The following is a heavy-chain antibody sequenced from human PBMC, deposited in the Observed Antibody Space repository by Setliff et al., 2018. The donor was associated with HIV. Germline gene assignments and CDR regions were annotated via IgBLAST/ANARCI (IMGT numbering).Heavy chain of an antibody. V-gene: IGHV4-59*01. Sequence: SETLSLTCTVSGGSISSYYWNWIRQPPGKGLEWIGNMFYSGSTNYNPSLKSRVTMSVDTSNNQFSLKLSSVTAADTAVYHCARSYCSSTSCSYYFDYWVQGTLVTVSS. D-gene: IGHD2-2*01. J-gene: IGHJ4*02. CDR2: MFYSGST. CDR3: ARSYCSSTSCSYYFDY. CDR1: GGSISSYY.